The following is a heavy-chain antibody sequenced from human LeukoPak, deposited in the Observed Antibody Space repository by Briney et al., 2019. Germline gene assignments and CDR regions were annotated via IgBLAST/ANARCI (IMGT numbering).Heavy chain of an antibody. CDR1: GFTFDDYA. J-gene: IGHJ4*02. D-gene: IGHD6-19*01. CDR2: ISWNSGSI. CDR3: AKDITDSSGWEYSDY. Sequence: GRSLRLSCAASGFTFDDYAMHWVRQAPGKGLEWVSGISWNSGSIGYADSVKGRFTISRDNAKNSLYLQMNSLRAEDTALYYCAKDITDSSGWEYSDYWGQGTLVTVSS. V-gene: IGHV3-9*01.